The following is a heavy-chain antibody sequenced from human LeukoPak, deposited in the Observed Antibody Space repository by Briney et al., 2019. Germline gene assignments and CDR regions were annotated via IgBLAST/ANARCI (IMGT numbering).Heavy chain of an antibody. D-gene: IGHD5-24*01. V-gene: IGHV3-30*04. CDR2: KSHDGSNA. CDR1: GFTFSSYV. CDR3: ARGRDGYNRHSDY. Sequence: GGSLRLSCAASGFTFSSYVMHWVRQAPGKGLEWVASKSHDGSNAYFADSVRGRFSISSDNSKNTLYVQMNSLRVEDTAVYYCARGRDGYNRHSDYWGQGTLVTVSS. J-gene: IGHJ4*02.